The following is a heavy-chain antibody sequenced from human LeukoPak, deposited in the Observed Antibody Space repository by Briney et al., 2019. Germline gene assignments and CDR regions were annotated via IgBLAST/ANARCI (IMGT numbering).Heavy chain of an antibody. CDR3: ARADEVLLWFGDLDY. CDR2: INPNSGGT. Sequence: ASVKVSCKASGYTFTGYYMHWVRQAPGQGLEWMGRINPNSGGTNYAQKFQGRVTMTRDTSISTAYMELSRLRSDDTAGYHCARADEVLLWFGDLDYWGQGTLVTVSS. J-gene: IGHJ4*02. D-gene: IGHD3-10*01. CDR1: GYTFTGYY. V-gene: IGHV1-2*06.